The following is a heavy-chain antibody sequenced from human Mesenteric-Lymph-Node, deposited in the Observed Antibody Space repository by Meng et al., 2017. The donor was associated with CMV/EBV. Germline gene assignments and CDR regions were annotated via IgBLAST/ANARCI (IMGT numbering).Heavy chain of an antibody. Sequence: ASVKVSCKASGYTFTSYYMHWVRQAPGQGLEWMGIINPSGGSTSYAQKFQGRVTMTRDTSTSTVYMELRSLRSDDTAVYYCARDSRIRDIVGVPAAIGVDYWGQGTPVSLL. D-gene: IGHD2-2*02. V-gene: IGHV1-46*01. J-gene: IGHJ4*02. CDR3: ARDSRIRDIVGVPAAIGVDY. CDR1: GYTFTSYY. CDR2: INPSGGST.